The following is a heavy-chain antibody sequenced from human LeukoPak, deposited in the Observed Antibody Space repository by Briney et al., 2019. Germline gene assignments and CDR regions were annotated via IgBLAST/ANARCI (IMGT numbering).Heavy chain of an antibody. CDR1: GFTFSNAW. CDR2: IKSKTDGGTT. Sequence: GGSVRLSCAASGFTFSNAWMSWVRQAPGKGLEWAGRIKSKTDGGTTDYTAPVNGRFSISRDDSLNTLYLQMNTLKAEDTAVYYCATYNYGSFFYGTIRYWGQGTLVTVSS. CDR3: ATYNYGSFFYGTIRY. J-gene: IGHJ4*02. V-gene: IGHV3-15*01. D-gene: IGHD3-10*01.